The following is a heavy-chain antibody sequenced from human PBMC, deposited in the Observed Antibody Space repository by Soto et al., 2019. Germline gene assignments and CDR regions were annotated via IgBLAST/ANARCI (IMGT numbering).Heavy chain of an antibody. D-gene: IGHD6-13*01. Sequence: TWGSLRLYCAASGFTFISYAIIFFRQSAFKWLEWVSAISGSGGSTYYADSVKGRFTISRDNSKNTLYLQMNSLRAEDTAVYYCAKDAALGSSWLPYYYYGMDVWGQGTTVTVSS. J-gene: IGHJ6*02. V-gene: IGHV3-23*01. CDR2: ISGSGGST. CDR3: AKDAALGSSWLPYYYYGMDV. CDR1: GFTFISYA.